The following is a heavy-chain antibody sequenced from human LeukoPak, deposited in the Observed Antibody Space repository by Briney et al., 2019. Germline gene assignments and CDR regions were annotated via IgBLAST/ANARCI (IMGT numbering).Heavy chain of an antibody. D-gene: IGHD5-24*01. V-gene: IGHV4-31*03. Sequence: PSQTLSLTCTVSGGSISSGGYYWSWIRQHPGKGLEWIGYIYYSGSTYYNPSLKSRGTISVDTSKNQFSLKLSSVTAADTAVYYCAREAPLGMATIRGYDYWGQGTLVTVSS. J-gene: IGHJ4*02. CDR1: GGSISSGGYY. CDR2: IYYSGST. CDR3: AREAPLGMATIRGYDY.